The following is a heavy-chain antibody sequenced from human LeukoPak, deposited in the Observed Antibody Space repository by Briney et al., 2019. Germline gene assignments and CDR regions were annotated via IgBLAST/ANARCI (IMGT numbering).Heavy chain of an antibody. CDR3: ARAPHYSNYGPYYYGMDV. V-gene: IGHV3-11*06. D-gene: IGHD4-11*01. Sequence: SGGSLRLSCAASGFTFSDYYMSWIRQAPGKGLEWVSYISSSSSYTNYADSVKGRFTISRDNAKNSLYLQMNSLRAEDTAVYCCARAPHYSNYGPYYYGMDVWGQGTTVTVSS. J-gene: IGHJ6*02. CDR1: GFTFSDYY. CDR2: ISSSSSYT.